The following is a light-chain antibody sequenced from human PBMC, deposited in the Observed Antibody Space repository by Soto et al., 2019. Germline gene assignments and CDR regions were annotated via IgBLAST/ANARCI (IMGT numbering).Light chain of an antibody. J-gene: IGLJ2*01. CDR2: DVS. Sequence: QSALTQPASVSGSPGQSITISCTGTSSDVGGYNYVSWYQQHPGKAPILMIYDVSNRPSGVSNRFSGTKSVNTASLTISGLQAEDEADVYCSSYTSSSTLVVFGGGTTVTVL. CDR3: SSYTSSSTLVV. V-gene: IGLV2-14*01. CDR1: SSDVGGYNY.